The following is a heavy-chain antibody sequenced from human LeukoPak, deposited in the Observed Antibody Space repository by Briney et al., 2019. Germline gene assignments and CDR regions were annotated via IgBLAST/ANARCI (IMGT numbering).Heavy chain of an antibody. CDR3: ARFGRGYSYGSFDY. Sequence: GGSLRLSCAASGFTFSSYGMHWVRQAPGKGLEWVAVIWYDGSNKYYADSVKGRFTISRDNSKNMLYLQMNSLRAEDTAVYYCARFGRGYSYGSFDYWGQGTLVTVSS. CDR1: GFTFSSYG. V-gene: IGHV3-33*01. CDR2: IWYDGSNK. D-gene: IGHD5-18*01. J-gene: IGHJ4*02.